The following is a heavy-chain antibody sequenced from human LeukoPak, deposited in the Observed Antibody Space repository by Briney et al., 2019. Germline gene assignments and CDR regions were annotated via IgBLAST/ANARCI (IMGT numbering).Heavy chain of an antibody. D-gene: IGHD5-24*01. CDR3: ARRLIEMATIFDY. CDR2: IYHSGST. V-gene: IGHV4-59*01. CDR1: GGSISRYY. Sequence: SETLSLTCTVSGGSISRYYWSWIRQPPGRGLEWIGYIYHSGSTNYNPSLKSRVTISVDTSKNQFSLKLSSVTAADTAMYYCARRLIEMATIFDYWGQGSLVTVSS. J-gene: IGHJ4*02.